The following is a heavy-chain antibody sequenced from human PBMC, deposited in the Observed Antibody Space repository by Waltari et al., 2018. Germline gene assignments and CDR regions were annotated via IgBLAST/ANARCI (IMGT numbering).Heavy chain of an antibody. J-gene: IGHJ4*02. CDR2: IIPSVGTA. D-gene: IGHD5-18*01. V-gene: IGHV1-69*08. CDR1: GGTFSSYA. Sequence: QVQLVQSGAEVKKPGSSVKVSCKASGGTFSSYAISWVRQAPGQGLEWMGRIIPSVGTANYAQKFQGRVTITADKSTSTAYMELSSLRSEDTAVYYCASPAMVTGYFDYWGQGTLVTVSS. CDR3: ASPAMVTGYFDY.